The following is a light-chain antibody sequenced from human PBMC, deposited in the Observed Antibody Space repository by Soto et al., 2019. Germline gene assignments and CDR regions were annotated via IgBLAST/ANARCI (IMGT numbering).Light chain of an antibody. V-gene: IGKV1-5*01. J-gene: IGKJ1*01. Sequence: DIQMTQSPSTLSGSVGDRVTITCRASQSISSWLAWYQQKPGKAPKLLIYDASGLESGVPSRFSGSGSGTEFTLTISSLQPDDFATYYCLQFNTFPWPFGQGTKVDIK. CDR3: LQFNTFPWP. CDR1: QSISSW. CDR2: DAS.